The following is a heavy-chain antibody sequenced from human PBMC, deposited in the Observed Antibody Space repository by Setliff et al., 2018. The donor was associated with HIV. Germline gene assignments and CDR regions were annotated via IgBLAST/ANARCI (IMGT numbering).Heavy chain of an antibody. CDR3: ARLPQDVRSSIDF. CDR2: ISWDGSST. Sequence: GESLKISCGASGFTFDDYTMHWVRQVPGKGLEWLSLISWDGSSTYYGDSVKGRFTISRDNAKNTLFLQMNSLRAEDTAVYYCARLPQDVRSSIDFWGQGTLVTVSS. V-gene: IGHV3-43*01. CDR1: GFTFDDYT. J-gene: IGHJ4*02. D-gene: IGHD6-6*01.